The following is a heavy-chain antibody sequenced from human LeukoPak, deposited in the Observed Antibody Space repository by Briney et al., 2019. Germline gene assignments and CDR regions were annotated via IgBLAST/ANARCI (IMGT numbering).Heavy chain of an antibody. CDR2: IYYSGST. Sequence: PSETLSLTCTVSGGSISSSSYYWGWIRQPPGEGLEWIGSIYYSGSTYYNPSLKSRVTISVDTSKNQFSLKLSSVTAADAAVYYCARHGFGGPAAINYWGQGTLVTVSS. J-gene: IGHJ4*02. CDR1: GGSISSSSYY. D-gene: IGHD2-2*02. CDR3: ARHGFGGPAAINY. V-gene: IGHV4-39*01.